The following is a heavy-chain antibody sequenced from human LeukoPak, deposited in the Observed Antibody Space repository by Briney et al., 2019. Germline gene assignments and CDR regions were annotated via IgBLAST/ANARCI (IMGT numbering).Heavy chain of an antibody. Sequence: ASVKVSCKASGYTFTDYHVYCVRQAPAQGLERMGWIDPNSGGTNYAQKFQGRVTMTRDTSISTAHMELSRLGSDNTAVYYCARAVRGYSYGVLLDYWGQGTLVTVSS. CDR3: ARAVRGYSYGVLLDY. CDR1: GYTFTDYH. D-gene: IGHD5-18*01. V-gene: IGHV1-2*02. J-gene: IGHJ4*02. CDR2: IDPNSGGT.